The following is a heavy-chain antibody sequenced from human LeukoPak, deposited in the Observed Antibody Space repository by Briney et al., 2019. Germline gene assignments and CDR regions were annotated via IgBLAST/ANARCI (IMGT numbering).Heavy chain of an antibody. D-gene: IGHD3-9*01. CDR3: VRQYYDILTGYWYYFDY. CDR1: GFTFSTYG. CDR2: VWYDGSNK. V-gene: IGHV3-33*01. J-gene: IGHJ4*02. Sequence: GGSLRLSCAASGFTFSTYGMHWVRQAPGKGLEWVAVVWYDGSNKYYADSVKGRFTVSRDNSKNTLYLQMNSLRAEDTAVYYCVRQYYDILTGYWYYFDYWGQGTLVTVSS.